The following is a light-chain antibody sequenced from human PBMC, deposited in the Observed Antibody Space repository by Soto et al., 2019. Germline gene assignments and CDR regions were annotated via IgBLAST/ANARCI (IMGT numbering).Light chain of an antibody. CDR3: CSYAGTSTHTV. J-gene: IGLJ7*02. V-gene: IGLV2-23*02. Sequence: QSALTQPASVSGSPGQSITISCTGTSSDVGSYNLVSWYQQHPGKAPKLMISEVSKRPSGISDRFSGSKSGSTASLTISGLQAEDEADYYCCSYAGTSTHTVFGGGTQLTA. CDR2: EVS. CDR1: SSDVGSYNL.